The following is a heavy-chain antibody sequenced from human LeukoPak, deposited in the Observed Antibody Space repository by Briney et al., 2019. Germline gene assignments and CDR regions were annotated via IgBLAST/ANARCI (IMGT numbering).Heavy chain of an antibody. Sequence: GRSLRLSCAASGFTFSSYAMHWVRQAPGKGLEWVAVISYDGSNKYYADSVKGRFTISRDNSKNTLYLQMNSLRAEDTAVYYCARALGQLWGPHDYWGQGTLVTVSS. CDR2: ISYDGSNK. V-gene: IGHV3-30-3*01. J-gene: IGHJ4*02. CDR3: ARALGQLWGPHDY. D-gene: IGHD5-18*01. CDR1: GFTFSSYA.